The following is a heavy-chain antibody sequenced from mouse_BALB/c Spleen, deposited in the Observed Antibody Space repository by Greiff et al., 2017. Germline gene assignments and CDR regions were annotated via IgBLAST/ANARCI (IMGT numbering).Heavy chain of an antibody. V-gene: IGHV1-5*01. CDR1: GYTFTSYW. CDR3: TRGDYYGSSYRY. D-gene: IGHD1-1*01. J-gene: IGHJ2*01. Sequence: VQLQQSGPELVKPGASVKMSCKASGYTFTSYWMHWVKQRPGQGLEWIGAIYPGNSDTSYNQKFKGKAKLTAVTSTSTAYMELSSLTNEDSAVYYCTRGDYYGSSYRYWGQGTTLTVSS. CDR2: IYPGNSDT.